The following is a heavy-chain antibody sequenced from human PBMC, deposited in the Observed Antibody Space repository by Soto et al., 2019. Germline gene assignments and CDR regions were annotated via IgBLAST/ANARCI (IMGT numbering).Heavy chain of an antibody. J-gene: IGHJ5*02. CDR2: IIPIFGTT. CDR1: GGTFGSYA. Sequence: SVKVSCKASGGTFGSYAITWVRQAPGQGLEWVGRIIPIFGTTNYAQNLQGRVTISADKSTLTSYMELHSLTSDDTALYYCARDRTDSGYYTNWLDPWGQGAQVTVSS. CDR3: ARDRTDSGYYTNWLDP. D-gene: IGHD3-22*01. V-gene: IGHV1-69*06.